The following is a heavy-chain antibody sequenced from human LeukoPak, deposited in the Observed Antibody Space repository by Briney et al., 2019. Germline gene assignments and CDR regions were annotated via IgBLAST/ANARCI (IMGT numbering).Heavy chain of an antibody. V-gene: IGHV3-21*01. CDR3: ARVGITVPGIDY. J-gene: IGHJ4*02. D-gene: IGHD6-19*01. CDR1: GFIFSSYS. CDR2: ISSSSSYI. Sequence: GGSLRLSCAASGFIFSSYSLNWVRQAPGKGLEWVSSISSSSSYIYYADSVKGQFTISRDNAKNSLYLQMNSLRAEDTAVYYCARVGITVPGIDYWGQGTLVTVSS.